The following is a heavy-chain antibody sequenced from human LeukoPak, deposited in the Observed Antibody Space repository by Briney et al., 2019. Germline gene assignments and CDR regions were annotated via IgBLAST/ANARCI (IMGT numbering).Heavy chain of an antibody. D-gene: IGHD3-10*01. J-gene: IGHJ4*02. CDR1: GFTFSTYG. CDR3: AKDQRFGELYLFDY. V-gene: IGHV3-30*02. Sequence: QPGRSLRLSCAASGFTFSTYGMHWVRQAPGKGLEWVAFIRYDGSNKYYADSVKGRFTISRDNSKNTLYLQMNSLRAEDTAVYYCAKDQRFGELYLFDYWGQGTLVTVSS. CDR2: IRYDGSNK.